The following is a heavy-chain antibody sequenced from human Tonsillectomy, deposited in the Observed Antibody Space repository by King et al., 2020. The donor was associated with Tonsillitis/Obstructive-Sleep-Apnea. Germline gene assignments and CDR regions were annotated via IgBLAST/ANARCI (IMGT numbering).Heavy chain of an antibody. Sequence: QLQESGPGLVKPSGTLSLTCAVSGGSFTSSNLWSWVRQPPGKGLEWIGETSHSGTTHDNPSLKSRVTISVDKSQSQFSLKLSSVTAADTAVYYCARNGDYGWYFDLWGRGTLVAVSS. CDR3: ARNGDYGWYFDL. V-gene: IGHV4-4*02. D-gene: IGHD4-17*01. CDR2: TSHSGTT. J-gene: IGHJ2*01. CDR1: GGSFTSSNL.